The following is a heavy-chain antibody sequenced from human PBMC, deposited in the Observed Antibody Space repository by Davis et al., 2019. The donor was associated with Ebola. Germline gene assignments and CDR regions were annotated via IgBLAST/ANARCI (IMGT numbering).Heavy chain of an antibody. J-gene: IGHJ4*02. D-gene: IGHD3-22*01. CDR1: GFTFYRYE. CDR3: TRASPTYYYDSSGYWATYYFDY. Sequence: GESLKISCAASGFTFYRYEMNWVRQAPGKGLEWVGFIRSKAYGGTTEYAASVKGRFTISRDDSKSIAYLQMNSLKTEDTAVYYCTRASPTYYYDSSGYWATYYFDYWGQGTLVTVSS. CDR2: IRSKAYGGTT. V-gene: IGHV3-49*04.